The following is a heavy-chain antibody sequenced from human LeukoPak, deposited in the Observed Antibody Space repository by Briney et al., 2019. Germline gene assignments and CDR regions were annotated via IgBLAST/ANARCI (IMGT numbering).Heavy chain of an antibody. D-gene: IGHD1-26*01. CDR3: AVSPVGSGSQRLFDI. Sequence: ASVKVSCKASGGTFSNYAISWVRQAPGQGLEWVGRIIPMVDIANNAQKFQGRVTITADKSTSTVYMELNSLRSEDTAVYYCAVSPVGSGSQRLFDIWGQGTMVTVSS. J-gene: IGHJ3*02. CDR2: IIPMVDIA. V-gene: IGHV1-69*04. CDR1: GGTFSNYA.